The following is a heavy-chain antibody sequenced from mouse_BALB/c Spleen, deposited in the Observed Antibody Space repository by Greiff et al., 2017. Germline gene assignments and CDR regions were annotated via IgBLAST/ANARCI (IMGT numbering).Heavy chain of an antibody. D-gene: IGHD1-1*01. Sequence: DVQLQESGPSLVKPSQTLSLTCSVTGDSITSGYWNWIRKFPGNKLEYMGYISYSGSTYYNPSLKSRNSITRDTSKNQYYLQLNSVTTEDTATYYCARGPITTVVDYFDYWGQGTTLTVSS. V-gene: IGHV3-8*02. CDR3: ARGPITTVVDYFDY. J-gene: IGHJ2*01. CDR1: GDSITSGY. CDR2: ISYSGST.